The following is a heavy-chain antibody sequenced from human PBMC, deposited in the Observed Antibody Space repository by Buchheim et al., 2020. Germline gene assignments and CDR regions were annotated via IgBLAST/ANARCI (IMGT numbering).Heavy chain of an antibody. J-gene: IGHJ4*02. CDR1: GFTFSRYS. V-gene: IGHV3-7*01. CDR3: ARDPDY. Sequence: EVQLVESGGGLVQPGGSLILSCAASGFTFSRYSMNWVRQAPGKGLEWVANIKQDGSEKYYVDSVKGRITISRDNAKNSVYLQMNSLRAEDTAVYYCARDPDYWGQGTL. CDR2: IKQDGSEK.